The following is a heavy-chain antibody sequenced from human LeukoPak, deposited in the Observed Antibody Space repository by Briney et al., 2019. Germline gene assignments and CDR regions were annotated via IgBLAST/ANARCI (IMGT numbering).Heavy chain of an antibody. Sequence: SETLSLTCAVYGGSFSGYYWSWIRQPPGKGLEWIGEINHSGSTNYNPSLKSRVTISVDTFKNQFSLKLSSVTAADTAVYYCARERRNPVGYYGLDVWGQGTTVTVSS. J-gene: IGHJ6*02. D-gene: IGHD2/OR15-2a*01. V-gene: IGHV4-34*01. CDR3: ARERRNPVGYYGLDV. CDR2: INHSGST. CDR1: GGSFSGYY.